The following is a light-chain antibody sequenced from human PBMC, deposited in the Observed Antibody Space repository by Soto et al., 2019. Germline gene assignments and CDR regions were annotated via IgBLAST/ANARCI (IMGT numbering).Light chain of an antibody. CDR3: HKHYSTPPWT. V-gene: IGKV1-39*01. J-gene: IGKJ1*01. Sequence: IPVTRSPSSLSASVGARFTITCRPSQSISSYLNWYQQKPRKDPQLLIYAASSLQSGVPSRFSSSGSGTDFTITISSLQPADFATYYCHKHYSTPPWTFGQGTKVDIK. CDR2: AAS. CDR1: QSISSY.